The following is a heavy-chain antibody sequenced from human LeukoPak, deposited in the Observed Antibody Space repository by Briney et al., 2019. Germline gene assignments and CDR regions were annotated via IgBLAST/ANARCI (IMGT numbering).Heavy chain of an antibody. D-gene: IGHD6-19*01. V-gene: IGHV1-8*01. CDR3: ARRGSSGWYYFDY. Sequence: ASVKVSCKASGYTFTSYDINWVRQATGQGLEWMGWMNPNSGNTGYAQKFQGRVTITADKSTSTAYMELSSQRSEDTAVYYCARRGSSGWYYFDYWGQGTLVTVSS. J-gene: IGHJ4*02. CDR2: MNPNSGNT. CDR1: GYTFTSYD.